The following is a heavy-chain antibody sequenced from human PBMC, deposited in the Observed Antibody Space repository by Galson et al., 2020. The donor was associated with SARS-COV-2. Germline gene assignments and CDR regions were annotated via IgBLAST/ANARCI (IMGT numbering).Heavy chain of an antibody. J-gene: IGHJ4*02. CDR3: VTHPGLYKGWLQ. D-gene: IGHD5-12*01. V-gene: IGHV5-51*01. CDR1: GSSFSAYW. CDR2: ILPGESTI. Sequence: GGSLRLSCWSSGSSFSAYWIGWVRQTPGKGLEWMGIILPGESTIKYSPSFQGRVTISADTSISTAYLQWSRLQASDTALYYCVTHPGLYKGWLQWGQGTLVTVSS.